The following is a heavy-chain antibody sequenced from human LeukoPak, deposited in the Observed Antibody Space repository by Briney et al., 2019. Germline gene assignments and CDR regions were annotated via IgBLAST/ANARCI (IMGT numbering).Heavy chain of an antibody. CDR2: IYYSGST. CDR3: ARDSYYDSGGYY. V-gene: IGHV4-39*07. CDR1: GVSISSSNSY. J-gene: IGHJ4*02. Sequence: SETLSLTCTVSGVSISSSNSYWGWIRQPPGKGLEWIGSIYYSGSTYYNPSLKSRVTISVDTSKNQFSLKLSSVTAADTAVYYCARDSYYDSGGYYWGQGTLVTVSS. D-gene: IGHD3-22*01.